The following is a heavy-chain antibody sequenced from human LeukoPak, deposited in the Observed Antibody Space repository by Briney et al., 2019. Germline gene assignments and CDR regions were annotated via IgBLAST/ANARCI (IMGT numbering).Heavy chain of an antibody. J-gene: IGHJ6*02. V-gene: IGHV3-48*03. D-gene: IGHD6-6*01. CDR1: GVTFSIYE. CDR3: ARYEYYYYYGMDV. Sequence: GGSLRLSCAASGVTFSIYEMNWVRQAPGKGLEWVSYISSSGSTIYYADSVKGRFTISRDNAKNSLYLQMNSLRAEDTAVYYCARYEYYYYYGMDVWGQGTTVTVSS. CDR2: ISSSGSTI.